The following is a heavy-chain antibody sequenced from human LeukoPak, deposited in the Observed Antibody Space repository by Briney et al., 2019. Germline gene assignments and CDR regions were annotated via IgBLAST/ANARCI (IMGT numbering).Heavy chain of an antibody. V-gene: IGHV3-30*02. D-gene: IGHD2-8*01. Sequence: GGSLRLSCAASGFTFSNYAIHWVRQAPGKGLEWVAFIGYDGSNKDYADSVKGRFTISSDNSRTTLYMQMNSLRAEDTAVYYCVKRTSNGDAFDIWGQGTMVTVSS. CDR1: GFTFSNYA. CDR2: IGYDGSNK. CDR3: VKRTSNGDAFDI. J-gene: IGHJ3*02.